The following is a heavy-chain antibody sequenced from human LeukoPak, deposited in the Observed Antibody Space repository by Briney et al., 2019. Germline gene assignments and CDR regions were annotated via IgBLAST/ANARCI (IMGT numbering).Heavy chain of an antibody. CDR1: GYTFTSYD. D-gene: IGHD6-13*01. V-gene: IGHV1-8*01. J-gene: IGHJ3*02. CDR2: MNPNSGNT. CDR3: ARGSIGGSSSWGQNFDAFDI. Sequence: ASVKVSCKASGYTFTSYDINWVRQATGQGLEWMGWMNPNSGNTGYAQKVQGRVTMTRNTSISTAYMELSSLRSEDTAVYYCARGSIGGSSSWGQNFDAFDIWGQATMVTVYS.